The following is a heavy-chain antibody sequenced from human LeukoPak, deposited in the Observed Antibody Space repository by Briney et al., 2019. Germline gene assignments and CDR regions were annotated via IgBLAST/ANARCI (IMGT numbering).Heavy chain of an antibody. J-gene: IGHJ4*02. CDR2: ISSSSSYI. Sequence: GGSLRLSCAASGFTFSSYFMNWVRQAPGKGLEWVSSISSSSSYIYYADSVKGRFTISRDNSKNTLYLQINSLRVEDTAVYYCARDQLGAVLYFDYWGQGALVTVSS. CDR1: GFTFSSYF. D-gene: IGHD1-1*01. CDR3: ARDQLGAVLYFDY. V-gene: IGHV3-21*04.